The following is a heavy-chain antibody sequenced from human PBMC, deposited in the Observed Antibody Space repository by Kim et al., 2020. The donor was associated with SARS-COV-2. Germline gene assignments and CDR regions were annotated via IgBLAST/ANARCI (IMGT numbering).Heavy chain of an antibody. CDR1: GITFSDYY. D-gene: IGHD6-13*01. CDR2: ISTTSSYI. J-gene: IGHJ4*02. CDR3: ARGRQGYSSTWFDY. V-gene: IGHV3-11*06. Sequence: GGSLRLSCSASGITFSDYYMTWIRQAPGKGLEWVSYISTTSSYIDYADSVKYRFTVSRDNARNSLFLQMNSLRAEDTGIYYCARGRQGYSSTWFDYWGQG.